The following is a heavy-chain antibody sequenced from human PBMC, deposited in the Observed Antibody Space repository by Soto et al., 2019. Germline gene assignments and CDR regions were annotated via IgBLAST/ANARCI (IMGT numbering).Heavy chain of an antibody. CDR3: ARGVFTIFGVVINWFDP. CDR2: INHSGSP. J-gene: IGHJ5*02. Sequence: SETLSLTCAVYGGSFSVYYWSWIRQPPGKGLEWIGEINHSGSPNYNPSLKSRVTISVDTSKNQFSLKLSSVTAADTAVYYCARGVFTIFGVVINWFDPWGQGTLVTVSS. V-gene: IGHV4-34*01. D-gene: IGHD3-3*01. CDR1: GGSFSVYY.